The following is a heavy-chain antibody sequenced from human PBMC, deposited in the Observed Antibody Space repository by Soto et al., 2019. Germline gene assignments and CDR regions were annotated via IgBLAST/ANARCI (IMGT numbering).Heavy chain of an antibody. Sequence: ASVKVSCKASGYTFTSYAMHCVRQAPGQRLEWMGWINAGNGNTKYSQKFQGRVTITRDTSASTAYMELSSLRSEDTAVYYCARFPTEYYYDSSGYYFYYWGQGTLVTVSS. CDR2: INAGNGNT. CDR1: GYTFTSYA. D-gene: IGHD3-22*01. J-gene: IGHJ4*02. V-gene: IGHV1-3*01. CDR3: ARFPTEYYYDSSGYYFYY.